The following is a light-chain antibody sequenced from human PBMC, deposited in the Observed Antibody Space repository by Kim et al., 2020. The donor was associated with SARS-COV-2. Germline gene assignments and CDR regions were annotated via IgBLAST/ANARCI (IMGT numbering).Light chain of an antibody. V-gene: IGLV2-11*01. J-gene: IGLJ2*01. CDR3: CSYAGSYTSL. CDR1: SSDIGGYNY. Sequence: GKSFAISCTGTSSDIGGYNYVSWYQQHPGKAPQLMIYDVSRRPSGVPDRFSGSKSGNTASLTISGLQAEDEADYYCCSYAGSYTSLFGGGTQLTVL. CDR2: DVS.